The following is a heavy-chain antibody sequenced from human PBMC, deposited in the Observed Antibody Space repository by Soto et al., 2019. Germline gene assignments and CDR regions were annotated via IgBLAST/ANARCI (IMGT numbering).Heavy chain of an antibody. CDR1: GFTFSSYC. Sequence: GGSLRLSGAASGFTFSSYCMHWVRQAPCKGLEWVAVIWYDGINKYYADSVKGRFTISRDNSKNTLYLQMNSLRAEDTAVYYCARGGWGSYPNKWFDPCGQVTLVTVCS. V-gene: IGHV3-33*01. CDR3: ARGGWGSYPNKWFDP. CDR2: IWYDGINK. D-gene: IGHD3-16*01. J-gene: IGHJ5*02.